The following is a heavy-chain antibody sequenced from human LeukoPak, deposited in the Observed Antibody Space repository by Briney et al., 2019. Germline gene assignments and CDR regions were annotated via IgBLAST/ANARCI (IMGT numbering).Heavy chain of an antibody. D-gene: IGHD4-17*01. CDR2: ISTSGGGT. J-gene: IGHJ3*02. Sequence: GGSLRLSCAASGFTFSSYATTWVRQAPGKGLEWVSSISTSGGGTYYADSVKGRFTISRDNSKNTLFLQMHSLRADDTAVYYCAKDRMTTVTLDAFDIWGQGTMVTVSS. CDR3: AKDRMTTVTLDAFDI. CDR1: GFTFSSYA. V-gene: IGHV3-23*01.